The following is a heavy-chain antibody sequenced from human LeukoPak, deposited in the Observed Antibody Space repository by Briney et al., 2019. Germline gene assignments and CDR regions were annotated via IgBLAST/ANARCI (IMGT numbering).Heavy chain of an antibody. CDR1: GGSVSSGSYY. J-gene: IGHJ4*01. D-gene: IGHD4-23*01. Sequence: SETLSLTCTVSGGSVSSGSYYWGWIRQPPGKGLEWIGNIYYSGSTYYNPSLKSRVTISVETSKNQFSLKLSSVTAADTAVYYCARDRWSPAYWGHGTLVTVSS. V-gene: IGHV4-39*07. CDR3: ARDRWSPAY. CDR2: IYYSGST.